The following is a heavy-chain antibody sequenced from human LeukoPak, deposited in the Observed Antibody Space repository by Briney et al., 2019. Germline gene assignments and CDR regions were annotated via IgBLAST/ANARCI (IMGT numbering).Heavy chain of an antibody. CDR3: AKCFRGYSYEPILDN. CDR1: GFTFSSYV. J-gene: IGHJ4*02. V-gene: IGHV3-30*02. Sequence: QPGGSLRLSCAASGFTFSSYVMHWVRQAPGKGLEWVAFIRYDGNNKYYADSVKGRFSISRDNSKNTLYLQMNSLRAEDTAVYYCAKCFRGYSYEPILDNWGQGTLVTVSS. D-gene: IGHD5-18*01. CDR2: IRYDGNNK.